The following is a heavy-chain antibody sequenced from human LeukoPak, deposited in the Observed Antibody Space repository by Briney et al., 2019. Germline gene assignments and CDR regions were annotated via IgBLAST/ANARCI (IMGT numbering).Heavy chain of an antibody. Sequence: PGRSLRLSCAASGFTFSNYAMHWVRQAPGKGLEWVAVIPYDESNKYYADSVEGRFTISRDNSKNTLYLQMNSLRVEDTAVYYCARDNNGDYWGQGTLVTVSS. J-gene: IGHJ4*02. CDR3: ARDNNGDY. D-gene: IGHD1/OR15-1a*01. V-gene: IGHV3-30*04. CDR2: IPYDESNK. CDR1: GFTFSNYA.